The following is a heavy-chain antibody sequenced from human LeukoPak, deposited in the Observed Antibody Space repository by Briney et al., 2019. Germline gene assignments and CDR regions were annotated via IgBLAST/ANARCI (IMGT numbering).Heavy chain of an antibody. J-gene: IGHJ4*02. CDR2: ISYDGSDK. D-gene: IGHD3-22*01. CDR1: AFTFSTYG. Sequence: PGRSLRLSCAASAFTFSTYGMHWVRQAPGKGLEWVAVISYDGSDKYYADSVKGRFTISRDNSKNTLYLQMNSLRAEDTAVYYCAKDRVYYDSSGYYSPMDWGQGTLVTVSS. V-gene: IGHV3-30*18. CDR3: AKDRVYYDSSGYYSPMD.